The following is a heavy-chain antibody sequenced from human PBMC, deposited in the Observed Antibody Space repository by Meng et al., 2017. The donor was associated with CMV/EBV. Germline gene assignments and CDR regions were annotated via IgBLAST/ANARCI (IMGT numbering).Heavy chain of an antibody. CDR3: ARGEGNYYFDN. CDR1: GYPFSTYS. Sequence: ASVKVSCKTSGYPFSTYSMIWVRQAPGQGLEWMAWIRTHNGETRYAQKVQGRVTVTTDTSTNTAYMELRSLTSDDTAVYYCARGEGNYYFDNWGQGTLVTVSS. V-gene: IGHV1-18*01. J-gene: IGHJ4*02. CDR2: IRTHNGET.